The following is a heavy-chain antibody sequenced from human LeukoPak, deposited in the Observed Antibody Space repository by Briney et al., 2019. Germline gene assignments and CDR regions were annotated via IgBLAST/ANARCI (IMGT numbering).Heavy chain of an antibody. D-gene: IGHD2-15*01. CDR1: GFTFSSYS. CDR3: AKDGCHARNGDSCPPKMNWIDP. V-gene: IGHV3-30*04. Sequence: GRSLRLSCAASGFTFSSYSMHWVRQAPGKGLEWVAVISYDGSNKYYADSVKGRFTISRDNSKNTLSLQMNSLRPEDTAVYYCAKDGCHARNGDSCPPKMNWIDPWGQGTLVTVSS. CDR2: ISYDGSNK. J-gene: IGHJ5*02.